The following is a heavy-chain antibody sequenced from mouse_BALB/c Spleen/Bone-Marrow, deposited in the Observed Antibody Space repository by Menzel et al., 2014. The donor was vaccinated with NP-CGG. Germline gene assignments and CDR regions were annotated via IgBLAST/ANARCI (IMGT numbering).Heavy chain of an antibody. CDR2: VWSGGST. J-gene: IGHJ4*01. CDR3: GGNLIRRNAMGY. V-gene: IGHV2-2*02. CDR1: GFSLTSYG. D-gene: IGHD2-12*01. Sequence: LVESGPGLVQPSQSLSITCTVSGFSLTSYGVHWIRQSPGKSLEWLGVVWSGGSTDYNAPFISRLSISKDNSQSQVYFKINRLQANDTAKYYRGGNLIRRNAMGYWGQGTAGTVSA.